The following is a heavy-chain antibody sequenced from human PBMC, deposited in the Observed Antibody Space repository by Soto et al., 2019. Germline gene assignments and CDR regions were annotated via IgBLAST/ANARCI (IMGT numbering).Heavy chain of an antibody. J-gene: IGHJ4*02. CDR1: GFTFSDYA. CDR2: VSHDGRNT. V-gene: IGHV3-30*18. Sequence: VQLVESGGGVVQPGRSLRLSCAASGFTFSDYAMHWVRQAPGKGLEWVAVVSHDGRNTPYADSVKGRFTISIDSSKNTVSLEMTSLRAEDTAVYYCAKGGRQWLVTSDFNYWGQGALVTFAS. CDR3: AKGGRQWLVTSDFNY. D-gene: IGHD6-19*01.